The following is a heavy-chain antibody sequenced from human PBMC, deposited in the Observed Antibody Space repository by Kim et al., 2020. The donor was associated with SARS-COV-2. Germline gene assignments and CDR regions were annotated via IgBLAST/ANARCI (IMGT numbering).Heavy chain of an antibody. CDR3: ARDTRYGGAAAGTGWFDP. CDR1: GGTFSSYT. J-gene: IGHJ5*02. CDR2: IIPILGIA. D-gene: IGHD6-13*01. Sequence: SVKVSCKASGGTFSSYTISWVRQAPGQGLEWMGRIIPILGIANYAQKFQGRVTITADKSTSTAYMELSSLRSEDTAVYYCARDTRYGGAAAGTGWFDPWGQGTLVTVSS. V-gene: IGHV1-69*04.